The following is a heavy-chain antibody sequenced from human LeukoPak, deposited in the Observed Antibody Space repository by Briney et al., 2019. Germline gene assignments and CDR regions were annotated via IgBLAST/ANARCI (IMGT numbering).Heavy chain of an antibody. CDR2: ISSSRSYI. J-gene: IGHJ4*02. CDR1: GFTFSSYS. Sequence: GGSLRLSCAASGFTFSSYSMNWVRQAPGKGLEWVSSISSSRSYIYYADSVKGRFTISRDNAKNSLYLQMNSLRAEDTAVYYCAGPSGYSYGFFYWGQGTLVTFSS. CDR3: AGPSGYSYGFFY. V-gene: IGHV3-21*01. D-gene: IGHD5-18*01.